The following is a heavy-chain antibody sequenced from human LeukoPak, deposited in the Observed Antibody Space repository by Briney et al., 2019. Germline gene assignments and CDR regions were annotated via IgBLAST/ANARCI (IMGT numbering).Heavy chain of an antibody. J-gene: IGHJ4*02. D-gene: IGHD5-18*01. V-gene: IGHV4-34*01. CDR2: VNHSGST. Sequence: XXAVXGGSFSGYYWXWLRQPPGKGLEWIGEVNHSGSTNYNPSLKSRVTISVDTSKNQFSLELSSVTAADTAVYYCARGRYSYASWGQGTLVTVSS. CDR3: ARGRYSYAS. CDR1: GGSFSGYY.